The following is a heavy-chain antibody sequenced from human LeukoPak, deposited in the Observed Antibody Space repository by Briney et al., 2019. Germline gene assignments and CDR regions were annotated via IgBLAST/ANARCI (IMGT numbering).Heavy chain of an antibody. Sequence: GGSLTLSCAGSGFFFSSYWMSWVRQAPGKGLEWVAVISYDGSNKYYADSVKGRFTISRDNSKNTLYLQMNSLRAEDMAVYYCAKNGDSGYDAFDIWGQGTMVTVSS. CDR3: AKNGDSGYDAFDI. CDR1: GFFFSSYW. V-gene: IGHV3-30*18. CDR2: ISYDGSNK. J-gene: IGHJ3*02. D-gene: IGHD5-12*01.